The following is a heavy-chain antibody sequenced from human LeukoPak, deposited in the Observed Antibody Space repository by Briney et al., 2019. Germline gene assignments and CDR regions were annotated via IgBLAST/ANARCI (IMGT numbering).Heavy chain of an antibody. CDR1: GFTFSSYS. Sequence: PGGSLRLSCAASGFTFSSYSMNWVRQAPGKGLEWVSSISSSSSYIYYADSVKGRFTISRDNAKNSLYLQMNSLRAEDTAVYYCARIGWGYVVMNYMDVWGKGTTVTVSS. J-gene: IGHJ6*03. CDR2: ISSSSSYI. V-gene: IGHV3-21*01. CDR3: ARIGWGYVVMNYMDV. D-gene: IGHD2-21*01.